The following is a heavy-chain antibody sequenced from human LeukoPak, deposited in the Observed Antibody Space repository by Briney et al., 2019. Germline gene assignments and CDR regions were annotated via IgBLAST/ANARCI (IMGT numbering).Heavy chain of an antibody. J-gene: IGHJ4*02. CDR3: ARGGYSSSWYYFDY. Sequence: ASVKVSCNACIYTFTGYYMHWVRQAPGQGLEWMGRINPNSGGTNYAQKFQGRVTMTRDTSISTAYMELSRLRSDDTAVYYCARGGYSSSWYYFDYWGQGTLVTVSS. V-gene: IGHV1-2*06. D-gene: IGHD6-13*01. CDR1: IYTFTGYY. CDR2: INPNSGGT.